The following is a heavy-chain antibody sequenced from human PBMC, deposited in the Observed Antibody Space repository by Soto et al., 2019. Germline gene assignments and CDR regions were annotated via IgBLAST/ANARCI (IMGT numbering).Heavy chain of an antibody. CDR1: GYTFTSYY. Sequence: ASVKVSCKASGYTFTSYYMHWVRQAPGQGLEWMGIINPSGGSTSYAQKFQGRVTMTRDTSTSTVYMELSSLRSEDTAVYYCARDRDYSFVDYYYYYGMDVWGKGTTVTVPS. D-gene: IGHD2-21*01. J-gene: IGHJ6*04. CDR3: ARDRDYSFVDYYYYYGMDV. V-gene: IGHV1-46*01. CDR2: INPSGGST.